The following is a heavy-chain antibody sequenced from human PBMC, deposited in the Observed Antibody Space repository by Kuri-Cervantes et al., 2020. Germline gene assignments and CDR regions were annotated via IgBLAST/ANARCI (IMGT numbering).Heavy chain of an antibody. J-gene: IGHJ4*02. Sequence: ESLKISCAVYGGSFSGYYWSWIRQPPGKGLEWIGEINHSGSTYYNPSLKSRVTISVDTSKNQFSLKLSSVTAADTAVYYCASRSYSTIFGVVTQGGFDYWGQGTLVTVSS. CDR2: INHSGST. CDR1: GGSFSGYY. D-gene: IGHD3-3*01. CDR3: ASRSYSTIFGVVTQGGFDY. V-gene: IGHV4-34*01.